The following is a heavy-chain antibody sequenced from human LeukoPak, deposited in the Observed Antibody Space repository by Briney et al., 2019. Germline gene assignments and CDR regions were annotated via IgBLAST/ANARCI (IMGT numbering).Heavy chain of an antibody. V-gene: IGHV3-21*04. CDR3: AKIWCSGGSCGYFDY. CDR1: GFTFSSYS. J-gene: IGHJ4*02. D-gene: IGHD2-15*01. CDR2: ISSSSSYI. Sequence: PGGSLRLSCAASGFTFSSYSMNWVRQAPGKGLEWVSSISSSSSYIYYADSVKGRFTISRDNSRNTLYLQMNSLRAEDTAIYYCAKIWCSGGSCGYFDYWGQGTLVTVSS.